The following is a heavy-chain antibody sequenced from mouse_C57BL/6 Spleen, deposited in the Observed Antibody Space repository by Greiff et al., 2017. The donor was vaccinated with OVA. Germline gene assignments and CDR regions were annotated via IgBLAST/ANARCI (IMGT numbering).Heavy chain of an antibody. V-gene: IGHV1-18*01. CDR1: GYTFTDYN. CDR3: ARDPFAY. Sequence: VHVKQSGPELVKPGASVKIPCKASGYTFTDYNMDWVKQSHGKSLEWIGDINPNNGGTIYNQKFKGKATLTVDKSSSTAYMELRSLTSEDTAVYYCARDPFAYWGQGTLVTVSA. CDR2: INPNNGGT. J-gene: IGHJ3*01.